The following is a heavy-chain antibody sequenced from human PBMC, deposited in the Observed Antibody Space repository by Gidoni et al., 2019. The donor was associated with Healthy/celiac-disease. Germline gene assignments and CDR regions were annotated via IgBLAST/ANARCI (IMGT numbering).Heavy chain of an antibody. CDR1: GGSFGGYY. Sequence: QVQLQQWGAGLLKPSETLSLTCAVYGGSFGGYYWSWIRQPPGKGLEWIGEINHSGSTNYNPSLKSRVTISVDTSKNQFSLKLSSVTAADTAVYYCARLSYYDSSGYFFDYWGQGTLVTVSS. J-gene: IGHJ4*02. CDR2: INHSGST. CDR3: ARLSYYDSSGYFFDY. D-gene: IGHD3-22*01. V-gene: IGHV4-34*01.